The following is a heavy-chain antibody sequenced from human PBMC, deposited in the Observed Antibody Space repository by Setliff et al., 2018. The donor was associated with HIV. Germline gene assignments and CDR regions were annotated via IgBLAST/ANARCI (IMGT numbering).Heavy chain of an antibody. V-gene: IGHV4-34*01. CDR2: INHSGST. J-gene: IGHJ6*03. D-gene: IGHD3-10*01. Sequence: SETLSLTCAVYGGSFSGYYWSWIRQPPGKGLEWIGEINHSGSTNYNPSLKSRVTISVDTSKNQFSLKLSSVAAADTAVYYCARRGSGFFHYYYYMDVWGKGTTVTVSS. CDR1: GGSFSGYY. CDR3: ARRGSGFFHYYYYMDV.